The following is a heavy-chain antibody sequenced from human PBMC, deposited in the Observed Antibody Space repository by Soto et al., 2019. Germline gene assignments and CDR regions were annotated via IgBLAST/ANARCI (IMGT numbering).Heavy chain of an antibody. CDR1: EFTFSSDH. V-gene: IGHV3-48*02. J-gene: IGHJ5*02. D-gene: IGHD3-22*01. CDR3: AGGRITLRT. CDR2: ISSSSRDI. Sequence: EVQLVESGGGSVQPGGSLRLSCAASEFTFSSDHMNWVRQAPGKGLEWISYISSSSRDIYYADSVKGRFTISRDNAKKSLYLQMNSLRDEDTAVYYCAGGRITLRTWGQGTPVTVSS.